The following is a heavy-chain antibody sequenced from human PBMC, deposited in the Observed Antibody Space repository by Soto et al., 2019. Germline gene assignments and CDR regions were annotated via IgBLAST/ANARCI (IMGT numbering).Heavy chain of an antibody. D-gene: IGHD2-21*02. CDR2: INAGNGNT. Sequence: ASVKVSCKASGYTFTSYAMHWVRQAPGQRLEWMGWINAGNGNTRYSQKFQARVTITRDTSASTAYMELSSLRSEDTAVYYCARSIVVVTALDYWGQGTLVTVSS. CDR1: GYTFTSYA. J-gene: IGHJ4*02. CDR3: ARSIVVVTALDY. V-gene: IGHV1-3*01.